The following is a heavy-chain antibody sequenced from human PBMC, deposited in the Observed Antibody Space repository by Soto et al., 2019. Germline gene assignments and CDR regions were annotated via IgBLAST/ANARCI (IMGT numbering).Heavy chain of an antibody. CDR2: IIPIFGTA. CDR1: GGTFSSYA. D-gene: IGHD6-19*01. J-gene: IGHJ3*02. Sequence: QVQLVQSGAEVKKPGSSVKVSCKASGGTFSSYAISWVRQAPGQGLEWMGGIIPIFGTANYAQKFQGRVTMTADYSTSTAYMRLSSLRSEDTAVYYCARDSFGQWLVSDAFDIWGQGTMVTVSS. CDR3: ARDSFGQWLVSDAFDI. V-gene: IGHV1-69*12.